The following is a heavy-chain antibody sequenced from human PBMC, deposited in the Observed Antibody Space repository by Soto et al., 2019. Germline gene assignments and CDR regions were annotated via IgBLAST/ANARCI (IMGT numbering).Heavy chain of an antibody. CDR1: GVPISNSSYY. J-gene: IGHJ4*02. Sequence: SATLSLTCTVFGVPISNSSYYWGWIRRPPGKGLEWIGIIYYSGITYYNPSLKSRVTISVDTSKNQFSLKLTSGTAADTAVDYCARHGSNWGQGTLVTVS. V-gene: IGHV4-39*01. CDR2: IYYSGIT. CDR3: ARHGSN.